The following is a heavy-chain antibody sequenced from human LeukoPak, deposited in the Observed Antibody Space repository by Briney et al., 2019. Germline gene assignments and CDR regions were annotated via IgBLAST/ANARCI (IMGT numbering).Heavy chain of an antibody. V-gene: IGHV3-30*04. CDR3: ANTYGSGSYYKGGFDP. D-gene: IGHD3-10*01. CDR1: GFTFSSYA. CDR2: ISYDGSNK. Sequence: PGGSLRLSCAASGFTFSSYAMHWVRQAPGKGLEWVAVISYDGSNKYYADSVKGRFTISRDNSKNTLYLQMNSLRAEDTAVYSCANTYGSGSYYKGGFDPWGQGTLVTVSS. J-gene: IGHJ5*02.